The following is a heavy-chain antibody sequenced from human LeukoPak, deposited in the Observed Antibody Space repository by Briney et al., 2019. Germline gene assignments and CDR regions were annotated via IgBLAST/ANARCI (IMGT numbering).Heavy chain of an antibody. V-gene: IGHV4-39*01. CDR1: GGSISSSSYY. J-gene: IGHJ3*02. CDR3: ARHESGYSSGWFDAFDI. Sequence: NPSETLSLTCTVSGGSISSSSYYWGWIRQPPGKGLEWIGSIYYSGSTYYNPSLNSRVTISVDTSRNQFSLKLSSVTAADTAVYYCARHESGYSSGWFDAFDIWGQGTMVTVSS. CDR2: IYYSGST. D-gene: IGHD6-19*01.